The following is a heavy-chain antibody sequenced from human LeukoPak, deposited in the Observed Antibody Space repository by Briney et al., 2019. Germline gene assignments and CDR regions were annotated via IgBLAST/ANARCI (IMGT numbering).Heavy chain of an antibody. V-gene: IGHV4-4*07. J-gene: IGHJ4*02. D-gene: IGHD3-22*01. CDR3: ASGDSSGYYLSSFDY. CDR2: IYTSGST. CDR1: GGSISSYY. Sequence: SETLSLTCTVPGGSISSYYWSWIRQPAGKGLEWIGRIYTSGSTNYNPSLKSRVTMSVDTSKNQFSLKLSSVTAADTAVYYCASGDSSGYYLSSFDYWGQGTLVTVSS.